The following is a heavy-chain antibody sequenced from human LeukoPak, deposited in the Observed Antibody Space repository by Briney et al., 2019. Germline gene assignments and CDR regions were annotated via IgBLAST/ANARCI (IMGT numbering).Heavy chain of an antibody. J-gene: IGHJ4*02. CDR3: ARAAYDSSGYLTL. V-gene: IGHV3-33*08. CDR1: GFTFSSYG. D-gene: IGHD3-22*01. Sequence: GRPLRLSCAASGFTFSSYGMQWVRQAPGKGLEWVAVIWYDGTNKYYADSVKGRFTISRDSSKNTLYLQMNSLRAEDTAVYYCARAAYDSSGYLTLWGQGTLVTVSS. CDR2: IWYDGTNK.